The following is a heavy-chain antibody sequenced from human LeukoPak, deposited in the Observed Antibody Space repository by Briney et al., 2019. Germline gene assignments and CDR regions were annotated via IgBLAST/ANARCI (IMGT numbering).Heavy chain of an antibody. CDR3: ARERYSGSSGFDP. J-gene: IGHJ5*02. Sequence: GASVKVSCKASGYTFTGYYMHWVRQAPGQGLEWMGRIIPILGIANYAQKFQGRVTITADKSTSTAYMELSSLRSEDTAVYYCARERYSGSSGFDPWGQGTLVTVSS. V-gene: IGHV1-69*04. D-gene: IGHD6-6*01. CDR2: IIPILGIA. CDR1: GYTFTGYY.